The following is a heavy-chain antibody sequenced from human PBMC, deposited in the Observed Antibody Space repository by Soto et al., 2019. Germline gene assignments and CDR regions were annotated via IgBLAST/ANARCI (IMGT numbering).Heavy chain of an antibody. V-gene: IGHV3-23*01. CDR3: ANSRVSMVRGLIISPNY. D-gene: IGHD3-10*01. CDR2: ISGHGDAT. J-gene: IGHJ4*02. CDR1: GXPFTGYS. Sequence: GSLRLSCAASGXPFTGYSMSWVRRAPGKGLEWVSAISGHGDATFYADSVKGRFTISRDNSKNTMYLHMNSLRAEDTALYYCANSRVSMVRGLIISPNYWGQGTLGTVSS.